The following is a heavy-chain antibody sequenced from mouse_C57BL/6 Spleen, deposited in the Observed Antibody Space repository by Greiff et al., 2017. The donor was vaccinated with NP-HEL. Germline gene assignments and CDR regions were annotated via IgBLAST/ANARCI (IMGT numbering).Heavy chain of an antibody. V-gene: IGHV3-6*01. Sequence: EVQRVESGPGLVKPSQSLSLTCSVTGYSITSGYFWNWIRQFTGNKLEWMGYISYDGSNNYNPSLKNRITITRDTSKNQVFLKLNSVTTEDTATDNCARGDYGDDNWYFDVWGTGTTVTVSS. J-gene: IGHJ1*03. CDR1: GYSITSGYF. CDR3: ARGDYGDDNWYFDV. CDR2: ISYDGSN. D-gene: IGHD2-2*01.